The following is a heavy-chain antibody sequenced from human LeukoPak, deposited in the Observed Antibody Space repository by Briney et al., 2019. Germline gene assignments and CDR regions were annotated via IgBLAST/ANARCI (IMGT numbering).Heavy chain of an antibody. CDR2: ISYDGSKR. D-gene: IGHD6-13*01. J-gene: IGHJ4*02. CDR1: EFTFSNFG. CDR3: AKGRKTAAGYYFDY. Sequence: GRSLRLSCAASEFTFSNFGMHWVRQAPGKGLEWVAVISYDGSKRYSADSVKGRFTISRDSSKNTVYLQMNSLRPEDTAVYYCAKGRKTAAGYYFDYWGQGTLVTVSS. V-gene: IGHV3-30*18.